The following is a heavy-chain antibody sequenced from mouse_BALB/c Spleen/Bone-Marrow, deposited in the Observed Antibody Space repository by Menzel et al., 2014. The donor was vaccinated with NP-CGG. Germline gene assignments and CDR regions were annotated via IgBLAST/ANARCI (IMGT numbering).Heavy chain of an antibody. CDR3: ARWHYYGAY. D-gene: IGHD1-2*01. V-gene: IGHV1-14*01. J-gene: IGHJ3*01. CDR1: GYTFTSYI. Sequence: VQLQQSGPELVKPGASVKMSCKASGYTFTSYIIHWVKQKPRPGLEWIGYINPYNDDTKYNERFRNKATLTSDKSSSTAYMELSSLTSDDSAVYYCARWHYYGAYWGQGTLVTVSA. CDR2: INPYNDDT.